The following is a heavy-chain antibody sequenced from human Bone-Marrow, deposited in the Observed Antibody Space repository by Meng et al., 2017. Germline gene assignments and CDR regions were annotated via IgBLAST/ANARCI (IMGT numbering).Heavy chain of an antibody. D-gene: IGHD4-17*01. CDR3: ASLYGDSSVWYLDL. CDR1: GGSICSGNHY. J-gene: IGHJ2*01. V-gene: IGHV4-31*03. CDR2: KNYSVGT. Sequence: QAHLEESGPGLAKPSQTLSLTCTDCGGSICSGNHYWSWILQHPGKGLEYIGYKNYSVGTYTNPSFKSRVIKSVETSKNQFSLRLYAVTAADTAVYYCASLYGDSSVWYLDLWGRGTLVTVSS.